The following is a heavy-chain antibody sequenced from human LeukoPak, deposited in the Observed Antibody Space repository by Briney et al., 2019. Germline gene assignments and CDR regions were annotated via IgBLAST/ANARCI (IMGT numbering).Heavy chain of an antibody. CDR3: ARVIMARHYYGPGGAFDI. V-gene: IGHV4-59*01. Sequence: SGTLSLTCTVSGGSISSYYWSWIRQALGKGLEWIGNIYYSGSTNYNPSLKRRVTISVDPSKNQFSLTLSSVTDAETAVYYCARVIMARHYYGPGGAFDIWGQGTMVTVSS. CDR2: IYYSGST. D-gene: IGHD3-10*01. CDR1: GGSISSYY. J-gene: IGHJ3*02.